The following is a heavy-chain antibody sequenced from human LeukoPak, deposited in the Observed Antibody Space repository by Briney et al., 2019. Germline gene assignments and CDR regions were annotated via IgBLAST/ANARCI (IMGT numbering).Heavy chain of an antibody. CDR3: AHRRALAGVVNFDY. J-gene: IGHJ4*02. CDR2: IYWDDDK. Sequence: SGPALVNPTETLTLTCTFSGFSLSTSGVGVGWIRQTPGKALEWLALIYWDDDKRYSPSLKSRLTVTKDTSKNQVLLTMTNMDPVDTATYYCAHRRALAGVVNFDYWGQGTLVTVSS. D-gene: IGHD3-3*01. V-gene: IGHV2-5*02. CDR1: GFSLSTSGVG.